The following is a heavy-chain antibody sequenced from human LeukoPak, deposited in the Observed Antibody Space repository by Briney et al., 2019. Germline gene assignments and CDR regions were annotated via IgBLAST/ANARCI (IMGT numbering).Heavy chain of an antibody. Sequence: GGSLRLSCAASGFTFSNSAMRWVRQAPGKGLELVSTLSGSGITTYYADSVKGRFTISRDNSKNTLYLQMNSLRAEDTAVYYCAKAIYSSGWSYFDYWGHGTLVTVSS. D-gene: IGHD6-19*01. CDR2: LSGSGITT. J-gene: IGHJ4*01. CDR1: GFTFSNSA. CDR3: AKAIYSSGWSYFDY. V-gene: IGHV3-23*01.